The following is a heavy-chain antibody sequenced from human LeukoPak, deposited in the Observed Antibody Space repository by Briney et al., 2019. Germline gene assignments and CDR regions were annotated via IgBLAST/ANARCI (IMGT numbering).Heavy chain of an antibody. CDR1: SGSISSYY. CDR3: ARGGSTFRYGGFDL. V-gene: IGHV4-4*07. D-gene: IGHD5-18*01. Sequence: PSETLSLTCIVSSGSISSYYWNWIRQPAGKGLEWIGRIYSSGSTNSNPSLKSRVTMSVDTSANQFSLKVSSVTAADTAVYYCARGGSTFRYGGFDLWGRGTLVTVSS. J-gene: IGHJ2*01. CDR2: IYSSGST.